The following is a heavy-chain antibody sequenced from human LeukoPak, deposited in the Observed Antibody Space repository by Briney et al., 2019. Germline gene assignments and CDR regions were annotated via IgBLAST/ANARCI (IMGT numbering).Heavy chain of an antibody. D-gene: IGHD1-26*01. J-gene: IGHJ4*02. CDR2: IKSKTDDGTT. CDR1: GFTFSDAW. Sequence: GGSLRLSCAVSGFTFSDAWMSWVRQAPGKGLEWVGRIKSKTDDGTTDYAAPGKGRFTISSDDSKNTLYLQMNSLKTEDTAVYYCTTRGGSFSIFDYWGQGTLVTVSS. V-gene: IGHV3-15*01. CDR3: TTRGGSFSIFDY.